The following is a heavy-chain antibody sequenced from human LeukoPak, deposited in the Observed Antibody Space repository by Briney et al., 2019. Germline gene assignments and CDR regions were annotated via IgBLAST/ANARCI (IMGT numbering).Heavy chain of an antibody. CDR3: ARERRNTAMVTALDY. CDR2: IYSGGST. Sequence: PGGSLKLSCAASGFTVSSNYMSWVRQAPGKGLEWVSVIYSGGSTCYADSVKGRFTISRDNSKNTLYLQMNSLRAEDTAVYYCARERRNTAMVTALDYWGQGTLVTVSS. D-gene: IGHD5-18*01. V-gene: IGHV3-53*01. CDR1: GFTVSSNY. J-gene: IGHJ4*02.